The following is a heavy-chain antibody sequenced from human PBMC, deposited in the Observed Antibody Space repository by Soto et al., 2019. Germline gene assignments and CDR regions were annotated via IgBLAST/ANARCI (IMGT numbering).Heavy chain of an antibody. J-gene: IGHJ4*02. CDR1: GGSISSYY. Sequence: PSETLSLTCAVSGGSISSYYWSWIRQPPGKGLEWIGYIYYSGSTNYNPSLKSRVTISVDTSKNQFSLKLSSVTAADTAVYYCARRYGASFDYWGQGTLVTVSS. CDR3: ARRYGASFDY. CDR2: IYYSGST. V-gene: IGHV4-59*01. D-gene: IGHD4-17*01.